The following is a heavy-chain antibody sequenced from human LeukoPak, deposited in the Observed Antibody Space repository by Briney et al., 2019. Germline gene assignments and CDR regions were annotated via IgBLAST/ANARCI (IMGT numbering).Heavy chain of an antibody. Sequence: PGGSLRLSCAASGFTFSSYAMSWVRQALGKGLEWVSAISGSGGSTYYADSVKGRFTISRDNSKNTLYLQMNSLRAEDTAVYYCAKDGGYTPYYFDYWGQGTLVTVSS. CDR3: AKDGGYTPYYFDY. J-gene: IGHJ4*02. CDR1: GFTFSSYA. D-gene: IGHD5-18*01. CDR2: ISGSGGST. V-gene: IGHV3-23*01.